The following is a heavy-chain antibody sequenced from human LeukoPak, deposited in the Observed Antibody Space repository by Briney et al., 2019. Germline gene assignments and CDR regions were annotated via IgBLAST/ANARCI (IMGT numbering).Heavy chain of an antibody. V-gene: IGHV1-2*02. Sequence: ASVQVSCKASGYTFTGYYIHWVRQAPGQGLEWMGWINPFTGGTNFAQNFQGRVTMTTVTSISTAYMELSRLRSDDTAVYYCARVVDILTGHDTALDYWGQGTLVTASA. CDR3: ARVVDILTGHDTALDY. J-gene: IGHJ4*02. CDR2: INPFTGGT. CDR1: GYTFTGYY. D-gene: IGHD3-9*01.